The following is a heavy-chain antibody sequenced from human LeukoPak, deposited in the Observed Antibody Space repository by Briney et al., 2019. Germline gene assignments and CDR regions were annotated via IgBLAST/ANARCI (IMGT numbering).Heavy chain of an antibody. CDR2: INHSGST. CDR3: ARALDDSGDYVGAFDI. D-gene: IGHD4-17*01. V-gene: IGHV4-34*01. CDR1: GGSFSGYY. J-gene: IGHJ3*02. Sequence: SETLSLTCAVYGGSFSGYYWSWIRQPPGKGLEWIGEINHSGSTNYIPSLKSRVTISVDTSKNQFSLKLSSVAAADTAVYYCARALDDSGDYVGAFDIWGQGTMVTVSS.